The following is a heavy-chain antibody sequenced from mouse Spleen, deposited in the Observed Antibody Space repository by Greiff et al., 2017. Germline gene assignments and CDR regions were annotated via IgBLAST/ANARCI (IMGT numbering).Heavy chain of an antibody. V-gene: IGHV14-1*02. CDR3: ARNYYGSWTLDY. CDR1: GFNIKGYY. CDR2: IDPENGNT. Sequence: VQLQQSGAELVRPGALVKLSCKASGFNIKGYYMHWVKQRPEQGLEWIGWIDPENGNTIYDPKFQGKASITADTSSNTAYLQLSSLTSEDTAVYYCARNYYGSWTLDYWGQGTTLTVSS. D-gene: IGHD1-1*01. J-gene: IGHJ2*01.